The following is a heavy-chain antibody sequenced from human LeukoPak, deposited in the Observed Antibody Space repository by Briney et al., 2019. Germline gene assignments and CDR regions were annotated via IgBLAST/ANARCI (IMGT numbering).Heavy chain of an antibody. CDR3: ARDTPLRLENWFDP. Sequence: SVKVSCKTSGGTFSSYAISWVRQAPGQGLEWMGGIITIFGTAKYAQKFQGRVTITADESTTTAYMELSSLRSEDTAVYYCARDTPLRLENWFDPWGQGTLVTVSS. D-gene: IGHD1-1*01. V-gene: IGHV1-69*13. J-gene: IGHJ5*02. CDR2: IITIFGTA. CDR1: GGTFSSYA.